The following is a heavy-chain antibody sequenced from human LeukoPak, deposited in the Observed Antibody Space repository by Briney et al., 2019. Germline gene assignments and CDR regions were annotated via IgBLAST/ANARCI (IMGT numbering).Heavy chain of an antibody. J-gene: IGHJ4*02. V-gene: IGHV3-30*02. D-gene: IGHD2-2*01. CDR1: GFTFSSYG. CDR3: ARDMYCSSTSCYRRLGY. CDR2: IRYDGSNK. Sequence: GGSLRLSCAASGFTFSSYGMHWVRQAPGKGLEWVAFIRYDGSNKYYADSVKGRFTISRDNAKDSLYLQMNSLRAEDTAVYYCARDMYCSSTSCYRRLGYWGQGTLVTVSS.